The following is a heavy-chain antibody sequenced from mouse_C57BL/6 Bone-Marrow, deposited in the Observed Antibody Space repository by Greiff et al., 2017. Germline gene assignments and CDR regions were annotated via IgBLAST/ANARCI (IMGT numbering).Heavy chain of an antibody. Sequence: QVQLQQSGPGLVQPSQSLSITCTVSGFSLTSYGVHWVRQSPGKGLEWLGVIWSGGSTDYNAAFISRLSISKDNSKSQVFFKMNSLQADDTAIYYCARSLRRANSSFAYWGQGTLVTVSA. D-gene: IGHD3-3*01. CDR1: GFSLTSYG. J-gene: IGHJ3*01. V-gene: IGHV2-2*01. CDR3: ARSLRRANSSFAY. CDR2: IWSGGST.